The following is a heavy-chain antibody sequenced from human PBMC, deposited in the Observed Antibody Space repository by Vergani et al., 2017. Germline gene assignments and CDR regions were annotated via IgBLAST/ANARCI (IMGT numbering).Heavy chain of an antibody. V-gene: IGHV3-23*01. CDR3: AREHSSSWYGSGGMDV. CDR1: GFTFSSYA. Sequence: EVQLLESGGGLVQPGGSLRLSCAASGFTFSSYAMSWVRQAPGKGLEWVSAISGSGGSTYYADSVKGRFTISRDNAKNSLYLQMNSLRAEDTAVYYCAREHSSSWYGSGGMDVWGQGTTVTVSS. CDR2: ISGSGGST. J-gene: IGHJ6*02. D-gene: IGHD6-13*01.